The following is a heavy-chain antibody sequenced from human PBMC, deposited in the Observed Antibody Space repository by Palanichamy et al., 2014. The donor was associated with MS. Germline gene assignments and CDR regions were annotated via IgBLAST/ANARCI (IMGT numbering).Heavy chain of an antibody. CDR3: AREELWLLRAFDY. D-gene: IGHD5-18*01. CDR1: GGSISSGSYY. J-gene: IGHJ4*02. Sequence: QVQLQESGPGLVKPSQTLSLTCTVSGGSISSGSYYWSWIRQPPEGTGVDWAYLYQWEHQLQPSLKSRVTISVDTSKNQFSLKLSSVTAADTAVCYCAREELWLLRAFDYWGQGTLVTVSS. V-gene: IGHV4-61*02. CDR2: LYQWEH.